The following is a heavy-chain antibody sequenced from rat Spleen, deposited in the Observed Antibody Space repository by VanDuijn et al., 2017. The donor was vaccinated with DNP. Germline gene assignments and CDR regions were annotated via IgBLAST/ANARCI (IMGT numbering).Heavy chain of an antibody. CDR3: TRDGPPLYGYAMDA. V-gene: IGHV2-63*01. CDR2: MWYDGDT. Sequence: QVQLKESGPGLVQPSETLSLTCTVSGFSLTSYSVSWVRQPSGKGPEWMGRMWYDGDTAYNSALKSRLSISRDTSKNQVFLKMNSLQTDDTGTYYCTRDGPPLYGYAMDAWGQGTSVTVSS. CDR1: GFSLTSYS. J-gene: IGHJ4*01. D-gene: IGHD1-11*01.